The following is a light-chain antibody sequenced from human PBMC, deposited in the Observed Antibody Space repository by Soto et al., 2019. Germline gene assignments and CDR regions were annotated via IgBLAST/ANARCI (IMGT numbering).Light chain of an antibody. CDR2: DAS. J-gene: IGKJ1*01. V-gene: IGKV1-5*01. Sequence: DIQMTQSPSTLSASVGDRVTITCRASQSIGRFLAWYQHQPGKAPKLLIYDASTLESGVPSRFSGTGYGTEFTFSITSLQPEDFGTYYCQQCYMGWTFGQGTKV. CDR1: QSIGRF. CDR3: QQCYMGWT.